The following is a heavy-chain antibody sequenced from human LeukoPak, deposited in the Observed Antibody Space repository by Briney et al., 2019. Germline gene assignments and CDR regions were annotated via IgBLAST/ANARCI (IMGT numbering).Heavy chain of an antibody. CDR3: ARGQRDDGMDV. D-gene: IGHD6-25*01. CDR1: GFTYSDYY. V-gene: IGHV3-11*01. J-gene: IGHJ6*02. CDR2: ISGGGITI. Sequence: GGSLRLSCAASGFTYSDYYMSWIRQAPGKGLEWVSYISGGGITINYADSVKGRFTISRDNAKNSLYLQMNSLRAEDTAVYYCARGQRDDGMDVWGQGTTVTVSS.